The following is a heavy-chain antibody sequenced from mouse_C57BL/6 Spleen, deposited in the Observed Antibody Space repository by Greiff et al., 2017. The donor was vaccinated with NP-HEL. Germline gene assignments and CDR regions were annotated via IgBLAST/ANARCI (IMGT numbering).Heavy chain of an antibody. V-gene: IGHV6-3*01. CDR1: GFTFSNYW. CDR3: TDWDGGDYFDY. J-gene: IGHJ2*01. CDR2: IRLKSDNYAT. D-gene: IGHD4-1*01. Sequence: DVKLVESGGGLVQPGGSMKLSCVASGFTFSNYWMNWVRQSPEKGLEWVAQIRLKSDNYATHYAESVKGRFTISRDDSKNMVYLQMNNLRAEDTGIYYCTDWDGGDYFDYWGQGTTLTVSS.